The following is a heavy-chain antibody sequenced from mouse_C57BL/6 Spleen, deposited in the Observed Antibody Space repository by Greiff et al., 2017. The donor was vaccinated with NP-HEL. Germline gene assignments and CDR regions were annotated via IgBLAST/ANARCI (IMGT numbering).Heavy chain of an antibody. CDR3: TRQGYYGSSYVVPYFDY. CDR1: GFTFSDAW. CDR2: IRNKANNHAT. Sequence: EVKVEESGGGLVQPGGSMKLSCAASGFTFSDAWMDWVRQSPEKGLEWVAEIRNKANNHATYYAESVKGRFTISRDDSKSSVYLQMNSLRAEDTGIYYCTRQGYYGSSYVVPYFDYWGQGTTLTVSS. V-gene: IGHV6-6*01. D-gene: IGHD1-1*01. J-gene: IGHJ2*01.